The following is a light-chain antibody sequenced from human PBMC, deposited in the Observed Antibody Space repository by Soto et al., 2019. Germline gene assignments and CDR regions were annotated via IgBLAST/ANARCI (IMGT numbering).Light chain of an antibody. V-gene: IGKV2-29*01. J-gene: IGKJ5*01. Sequence: DIVMTQTPFSLSVTPGQPASISCKSSQSLLHSNGKTYLYWFLQKPGQPPQLLIYAASSLQSGVPSRFSGSGSGTDFTLTISSLQPEDFATYYCQQSYSTLITFGQGTRLEIK. CDR3: QQSYSTLIT. CDR2: AAS. CDR1: QSLLHSNGKTY.